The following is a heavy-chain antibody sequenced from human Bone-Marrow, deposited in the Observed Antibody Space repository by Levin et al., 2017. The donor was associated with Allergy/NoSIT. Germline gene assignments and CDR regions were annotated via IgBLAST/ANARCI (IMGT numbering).Heavy chain of an antibody. V-gene: IGHV3-23*01. CDR3: ARVGNYAVVADAFDL. CDR2: CSGRSDNI. J-gene: IGHJ3*01. D-gene: IGHD1-7*01. CDR1: GFAFRSYA. Sequence: SCEGSGFAFRSYAMNWVRQVPGKGLEWVAGCSGRSDNIVYADAVKGRFTISRDNSKKTVSLQMTSLRVDDAALYYCARVGNYAVVADAFDLWGQGTMVTVSS.